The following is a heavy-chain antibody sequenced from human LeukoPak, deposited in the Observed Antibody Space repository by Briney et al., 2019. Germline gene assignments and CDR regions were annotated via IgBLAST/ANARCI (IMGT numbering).Heavy chain of an antibody. CDR3: AASLGIGDY. V-gene: IGHV3-53*04. CDR1: GFTFTTYW. CDR2: IYIGGST. Sequence: GGSLRLSCAASGFTFTTYWMSWVRRARGKGRDWVSVIYIGGSTYYADSVKGRFTISRHNSKNTLYLQMNSLRAEDTAVYYCAASLGIGDYWGQGTLVTVSS. D-gene: IGHD7-27*01. J-gene: IGHJ4*02.